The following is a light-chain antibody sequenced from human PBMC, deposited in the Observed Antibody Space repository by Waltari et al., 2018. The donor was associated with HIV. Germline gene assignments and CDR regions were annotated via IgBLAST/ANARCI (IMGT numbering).Light chain of an antibody. CDR3: AAWDDSLNGVV. CDR2: YDD. V-gene: IGLV1-36*01. CDR1: SSNIGNNA. Sequence: QSVLTQPPSVSEAPRQRVTISCSGSSSNIGNNAVNWYQQLPVKPPKLLIYYDDLLASGLSDRFSGSKSGTSASLAISGLQSEDESDYYCAAWDDSLNGVVFGGGTKLTVL. J-gene: IGLJ2*01.